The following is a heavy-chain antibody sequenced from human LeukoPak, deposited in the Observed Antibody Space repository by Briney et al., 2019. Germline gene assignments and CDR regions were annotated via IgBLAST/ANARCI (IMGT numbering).Heavy chain of an antibody. V-gene: IGHV4-39*07. J-gene: IGHJ4*02. CDR2: INHSGST. Sequence: SETLSLTCTVSGGSISSSSYYWSWIRQPPGKGLEWIGEINHSGSTNYNPSLKSRVTISVDTSKNQFSLKLSSVTAADTAVYYCARVRGWQWLLIDYWGQGTLVTVSS. D-gene: IGHD6-19*01. CDR3: ARVRGWQWLLIDY. CDR1: GGSISSSSYY.